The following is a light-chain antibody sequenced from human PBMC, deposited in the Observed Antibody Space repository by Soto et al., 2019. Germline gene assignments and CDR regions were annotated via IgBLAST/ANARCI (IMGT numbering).Light chain of an antibody. CDR1: QSISSG. CDR2: DAS. V-gene: IGKV1-5*01. J-gene: IGKJ1*01. CDR3: QHYNSYPWT. Sequence: DIQMTQSPSTLSASVGDRVTITCRASQSISSGLAWYQQKPGKAPKLLIYDASSLESGVPSRFSGSGSGTEFTLTISSLQPDDFATYYFQHYNSYPWTFGQGTKVEIK.